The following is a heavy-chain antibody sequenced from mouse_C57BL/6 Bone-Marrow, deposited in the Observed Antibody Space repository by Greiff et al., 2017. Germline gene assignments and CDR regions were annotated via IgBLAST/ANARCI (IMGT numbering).Heavy chain of an antibody. CDR2: ISPGSGST. D-gene: IGHD2-4*01. CDR1: GYTFTSYW. Sequence: QVQLQQSGAELVKPGASVKMSCKASGYTFTSYWITWVKQRPGQGLEWIGDISPGSGSTNYNEKFKSKATLTVDTSSSTAYMQLSSLTSEDSAVYYCAMIYYDYDLDYWGQGTTLTVSS. V-gene: IGHV1-55*01. J-gene: IGHJ2*01. CDR3: AMIYYDYDLDY.